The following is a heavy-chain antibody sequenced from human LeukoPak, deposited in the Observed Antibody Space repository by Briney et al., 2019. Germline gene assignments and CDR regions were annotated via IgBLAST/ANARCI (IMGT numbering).Heavy chain of an antibody. D-gene: IGHD2-2*02. J-gene: IGHJ4*02. CDR3: ASQCSSTSCYTGDVGYYFDY. V-gene: IGHV4-39*07. CDR1: GGSISSSSYY. CDR2: IYYSGST. Sequence: SETLSLTCTVSGGSISSSSYYWGWIRHPPGKGLEWIGSIYYSGSTYYNPSLKSRVTISVDTSKNPFSLKLSSVTAADTAVYYCASQCSSTSCYTGDVGYYFDYWGQGTLVTVSS.